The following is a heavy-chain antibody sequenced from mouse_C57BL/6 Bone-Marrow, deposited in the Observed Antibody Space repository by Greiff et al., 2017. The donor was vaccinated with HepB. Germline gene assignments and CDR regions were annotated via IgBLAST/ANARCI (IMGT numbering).Heavy chain of an antibody. V-gene: IGHV5-17*01. CDR2: ISSGSSII. CDR1: GFTFSDYG. Sequence: EVKLVESGGGLVKPGGSLKLSCAASGFTFSDYGMHWVRQAPEKGLEWVAYISSGSSIIYYADTVKGRFTITRDNAKNTLFMQMTSLRSEDTAMYYCARPYDYDVWFAYWGQGTLVTVSA. CDR3: ARPYDYDVWFAY. D-gene: IGHD2-4*01. J-gene: IGHJ3*01.